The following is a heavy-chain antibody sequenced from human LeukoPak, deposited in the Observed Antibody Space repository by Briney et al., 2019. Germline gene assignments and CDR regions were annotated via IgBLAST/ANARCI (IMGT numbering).Heavy chain of an antibody. V-gene: IGHV3-33*01. J-gene: IGHJ6*04. CDR1: GFTFSSYG. CDR2: IWYDGSNK. Sequence: GGSLRLSCAASGFTFSSYGMHWVRQAPGKGLEGVAVIWYDGSNKYYADSVKGRFTISRDNSKTTLYLQMNSLRAEDMAVYYCARDIGYCSSTSCYRYGMDVWGKGTTVTVSS. CDR3: ARDIGYCSSTSCYRYGMDV. D-gene: IGHD2-2*01.